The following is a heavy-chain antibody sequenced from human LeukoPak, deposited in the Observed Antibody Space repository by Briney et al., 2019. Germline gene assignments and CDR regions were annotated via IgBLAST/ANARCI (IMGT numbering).Heavy chain of an antibody. CDR3: ARLFNYYDNSGYYQYYFDY. D-gene: IGHD3-22*01. CDR1: GYSFTTYG. V-gene: IGHV1-18*01. J-gene: IGHJ4*02. CDR2: IGVSNGYT. Sequence: ASVKVSCKASGYSFTTYGISWVRQAPGQGLEWMGWIGVSNGYTNYEQKLQGRVTMTTDTSTSTAYMELRSLRSDDTAVYYCARLFNYYDNSGYYQYYFDYWGQGTLVTVSS.